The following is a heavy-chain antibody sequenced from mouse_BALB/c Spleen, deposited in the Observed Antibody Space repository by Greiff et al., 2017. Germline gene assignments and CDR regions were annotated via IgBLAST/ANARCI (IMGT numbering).Heavy chain of an antibody. V-gene: IGHV1-31*01. J-gene: IGHJ2*01. CDR3: ARSGTNWDHGEYYFDY. CDR1: GYSFTGYY. D-gene: IGHD4-1*01. Sequence: EVQLQQSGPELVKPGASVKISCKASGYSFTGYYMHWVKQSHVKSLEWIGRINPYNGATSYNQNFKDKASLTVDKSSSTAYMELHSLTSEDSAVYYCARSGTNWDHGEYYFDYWGQGTTLTVSS. CDR2: INPYNGAT.